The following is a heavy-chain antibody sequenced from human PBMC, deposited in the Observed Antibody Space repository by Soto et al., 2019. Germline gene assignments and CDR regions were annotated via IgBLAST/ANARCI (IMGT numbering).Heavy chain of an antibody. CDR1: GGSVSSGSYY. J-gene: IGHJ6*03. CDR3: ARHVGGYYYYMDV. D-gene: IGHD2-15*01. CDR2: IYYSGNT. V-gene: IGHV4-39*01. Sequence: PSETLSLTCTVSGGSVSSGSYYWGWIRQPPGKGLEWIGSIYYSGNTYYNPSLKSRVTISVDTSKNQFSLKLSSVTAADMAVYYCARHVGGYYYYMDVWGKGTTVTVSS.